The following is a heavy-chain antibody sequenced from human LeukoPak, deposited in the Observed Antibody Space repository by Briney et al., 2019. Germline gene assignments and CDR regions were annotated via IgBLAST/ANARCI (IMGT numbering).Heavy chain of an antibody. CDR2: IYYSGST. D-gene: IGHD2-15*01. V-gene: IGHV4-39*01. J-gene: IGHJ4*02. CDR1: GGSISSSSYY. Sequence: SETLSLTCTVSGGSISSSSYYWGWIRQPPGKGLEWIGSIYYSGSTYYNPSLKSRVTISVDTSKNQFSLKLSSVTAADTAVYYCARLYAKNIVVVVAAAFDHWGQGTLVTVSS. CDR3: ARLYAKNIVVVVAAAFDH.